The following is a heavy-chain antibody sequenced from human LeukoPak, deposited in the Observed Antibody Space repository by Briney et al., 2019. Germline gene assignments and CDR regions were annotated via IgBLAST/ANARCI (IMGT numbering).Heavy chain of an antibody. CDR2: IIPIFGTA. D-gene: IGHD3-3*01. V-gene: IGHV1-69*05. CDR3: GRAITIFDYYYMDV. Sequence: SVKVSCKASGGTFSSNAISWVRQAPGQGLEWMGGIIPIFGTANYAQKFQGRVTITTDESRSTAYMELSSLRSEDTAVYYCGRAITIFDYYYMDVWGKGSTVTVSS. CDR1: GGTFSSNA. J-gene: IGHJ6*03.